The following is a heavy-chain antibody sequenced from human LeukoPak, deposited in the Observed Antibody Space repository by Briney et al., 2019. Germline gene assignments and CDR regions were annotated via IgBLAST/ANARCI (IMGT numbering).Heavy chain of an antibody. Sequence: GGSLRLSCAASGFTFSSYGMHWVRQAPGKGLEWVAFIRYDGSNKYYADSVKGRFTISRDNSKSTLYLQMNSPRAEDTAVYYCARQGNWGSAFDIWGQRTMVTVSS. V-gene: IGHV3-30*02. CDR3: ARQGNWGSAFDI. CDR2: IRYDGSNK. J-gene: IGHJ3*02. D-gene: IGHD7-27*01. CDR1: GFTFSSYG.